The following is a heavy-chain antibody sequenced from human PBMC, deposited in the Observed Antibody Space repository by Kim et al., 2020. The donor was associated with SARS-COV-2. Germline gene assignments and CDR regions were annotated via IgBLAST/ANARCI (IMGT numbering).Heavy chain of an antibody. D-gene: IGHD3-16*01. V-gene: IGHV3-74*01. CDR3: ARDLFGEFDF. Sequence: NHSGSVRSRLPISRDIAKNTLFLQMNSLRAEDTAVYYCARDLFGEFDFWGQGTLVTVSS. J-gene: IGHJ4*02.